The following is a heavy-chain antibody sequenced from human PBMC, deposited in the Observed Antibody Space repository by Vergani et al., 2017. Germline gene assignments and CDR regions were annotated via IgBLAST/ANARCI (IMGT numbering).Heavy chain of an antibody. CDR1: GFTLSNYD. CDR3: EKHFRGWGIDY. D-gene: IGHD3-16*01. V-gene: IGHV3-30*02. CDR2: IQFDGSNQ. J-gene: IGHJ4*02. Sequence: QVQLVESGGGVVQRGGSLRLSCATSGFTLSNYDMQWIRQGRGKGLEFVAFIQFDGSNQYYADSVKGRFTLSRDFSKNTLYLQMNSLRTDDTATYYCEKHFRGWGIDYWGQGTQVIVSS.